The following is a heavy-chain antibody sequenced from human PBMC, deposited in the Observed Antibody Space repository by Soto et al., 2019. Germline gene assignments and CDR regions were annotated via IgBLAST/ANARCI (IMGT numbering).Heavy chain of an antibody. D-gene: IGHD6-13*01. CDR2: ISGSGGST. V-gene: IGHV3-23*01. Sequence: EVQLLESGGGLVQPGGSLRLSCAASGFTFSSYAMSWVRQAPGKGLEWVSAISGSGGSTYYADSVKGRFTISRDNSKNTLYLQMNSLRAEDTAVYYCAKSQSIAAWSEADYYYYYMDVWGKGTTVTVSS. CDR1: GFTFSSYA. CDR3: AKSQSIAAWSEADYYYYYMDV. J-gene: IGHJ6*03.